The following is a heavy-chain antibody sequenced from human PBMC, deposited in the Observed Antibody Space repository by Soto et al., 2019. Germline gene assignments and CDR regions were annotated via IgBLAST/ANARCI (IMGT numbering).Heavy chain of an antibody. J-gene: IGHJ3*01. Sequence: QVQLQESGPGLAKPSGTLSLTCAVSGGSISSSHWWTWVRQSPGKGLEYIGEISHSGTSNSNPSLKSRVTLSVDRSKNHFSLTLTSVTAADTAVYYCARVVLSITRGAFDAWGQGTPVIVSS. D-gene: IGHD1-20*01. CDR3: ARVVLSITRGAFDA. CDR1: GGSISSSHW. CDR2: ISHSGTS. V-gene: IGHV4-4*02.